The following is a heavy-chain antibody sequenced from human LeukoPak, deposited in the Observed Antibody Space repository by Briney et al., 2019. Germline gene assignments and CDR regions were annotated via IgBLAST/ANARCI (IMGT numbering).Heavy chain of an antibody. CDR3: ARTSGGYSSGWLEGFDY. Sequence: GGSLRLSCAASGFTFSSYSMNWVRQAPGKGLEWVSSISSSSSYIYYADSVKGRFTISRDNAKNSLYLQMNSLRAEDTAVYYCARTSGGYSSGWLEGFDYWGQGTLVTVSS. J-gene: IGHJ4*02. CDR1: GFTFSSYS. D-gene: IGHD6-19*01. V-gene: IGHV3-21*01. CDR2: ISSSSSYI.